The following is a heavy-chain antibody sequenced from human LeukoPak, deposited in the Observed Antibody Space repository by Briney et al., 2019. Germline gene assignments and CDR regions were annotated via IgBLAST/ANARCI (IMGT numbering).Heavy chain of an antibody. CDR1: GGSFSGYY. V-gene: IGHV4-34*01. J-gene: IGHJ5*02. Sequence: PSETLSLTCAVSGGSFSGYYWSWIRQPPGKGLEWIGEINHSGSTNYNPSLKSRVTISVDTSKNQFSLKLSSVTAADTAVYYCATSGYSYGSNWFDPWGQGTLVTISS. D-gene: IGHD5-18*01. CDR2: INHSGST. CDR3: ATSGYSYGSNWFDP.